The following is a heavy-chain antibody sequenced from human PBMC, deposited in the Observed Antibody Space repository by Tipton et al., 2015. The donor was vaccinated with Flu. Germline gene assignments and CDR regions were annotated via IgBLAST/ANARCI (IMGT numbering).Heavy chain of an antibody. J-gene: IGHJ4*02. CDR3: ARSTYYYGSGSSDY. D-gene: IGHD3-10*01. CDR1: DYSISSGYY. V-gene: IGHV4-38-2*01. Sequence: GLVKPSETPSLICAVSDYSISSGYYWGWIRQPPGKGLEWIGCISHTGRTYYNPSIKSRVTISVDTAKNQFSQRLNSVTASDTAVYYCARSTYYYGSGSSDYWGQGTLVTVSS. CDR2: ISHTGRT.